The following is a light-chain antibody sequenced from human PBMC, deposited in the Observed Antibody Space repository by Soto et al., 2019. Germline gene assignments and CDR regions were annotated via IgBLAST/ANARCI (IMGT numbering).Light chain of an antibody. CDR2: GNS. J-gene: IGLJ2*01. Sequence: QSVLTQPTSVSGAPGQRVTISCTGSSSNIGAGYDVHWYQQLPGTAPKLLIYGNSNRPSGVPDRFSGSKSGTSASLAITGLQAEDEADYYCQSYDRSLSGSVFGGGTKLTVL. CDR3: QSYDRSLSGSV. CDR1: SSNIGAGYD. V-gene: IGLV1-40*01.